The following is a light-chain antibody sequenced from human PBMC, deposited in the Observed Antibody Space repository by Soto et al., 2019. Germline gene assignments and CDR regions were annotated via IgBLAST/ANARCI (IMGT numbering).Light chain of an antibody. J-gene: IGKJ4*02. CDR3: QQYYTLPLT. Sequence: DIQMTPSPSSLSASVGDRVTITCRASQDIRIYLNWYQQKPGKAPKLLISDASSLEGGVPSRFSGSAAVTEFTFTISSLQPDDIATYYCQQYYTLPLTFGGGTKVEIQ. CDR1: QDIRIY. V-gene: IGKV1-33*01. CDR2: DAS.